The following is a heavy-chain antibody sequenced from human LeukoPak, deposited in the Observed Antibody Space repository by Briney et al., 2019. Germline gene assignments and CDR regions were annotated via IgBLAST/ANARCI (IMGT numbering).Heavy chain of an antibody. J-gene: IGHJ4*02. CDR2: IYYSGST. D-gene: IGHD6-13*01. CDR1: GGSISSYY. CDR3: ASLPVGAAAGSRPFDY. V-gene: IGHV4-59*08. Sequence: SETLSLTCTVSGGSISSYYWSWIRQPPGKGLEWIGYIYYSGSTNYNPSLKSRVTISVDTTKNQFSLKLSSVTAADTAVYYCASLPVGAAAGSRPFDYWGQGTLVTVSS.